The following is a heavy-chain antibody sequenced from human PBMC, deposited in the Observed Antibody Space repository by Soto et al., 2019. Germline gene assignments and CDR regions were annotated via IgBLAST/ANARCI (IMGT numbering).Heavy chain of an antibody. CDR3: ARHQYYYGSGSYPYAFDI. CDR2: IYYSGST. J-gene: IGHJ3*02. CDR1: GGSISSYY. D-gene: IGHD3-10*01. Sequence: SETLSLTCTVSGGSISSYYWSWIRQPPGKGLEWIGYIYYSGSTNYNPSLKSRVTISVDTSKNQSSLKLSSVTAADTAVYYCARHQYYYGSGSYPYAFDIWGQGTMVTVSS. V-gene: IGHV4-59*08.